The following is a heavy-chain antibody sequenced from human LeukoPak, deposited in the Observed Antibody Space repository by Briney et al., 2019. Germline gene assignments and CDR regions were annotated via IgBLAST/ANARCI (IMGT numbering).Heavy chain of an antibody. V-gene: IGHV3-7*03. J-gene: IGHJ4*02. Sequence: GGSLRLSCAASGFTFNNYWMSWVRQTPGKGLEWVANIKEDGSEKYYVDSVKGRFTISRDNAKNSLYLQMNSLTAEDTAVYYCAKPGLGDYDYFDYWGQGALVTVSS. D-gene: IGHD4-17*01. CDR1: GFTFNNYW. CDR2: IKEDGSEK. CDR3: AKPGLGDYDYFDY.